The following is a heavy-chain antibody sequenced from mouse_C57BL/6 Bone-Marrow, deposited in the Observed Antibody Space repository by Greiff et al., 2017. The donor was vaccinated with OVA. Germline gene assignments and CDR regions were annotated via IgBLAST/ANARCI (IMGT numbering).Heavy chain of an antibody. CDR2: ISSGGSYT. CDR1: GFTFSSYG. V-gene: IGHV5-6*01. Sequence: EVQLQESGGDLVKPGGSLKLSCAASGFTFSSYGMSWVRQTPDKRLEWVATISSGGSYTYYPDSVKGRFTISRDNAKNTLYLQMSSLKSEDTAMYYCARHVYDYLWFADWGQGTLVTVSA. J-gene: IGHJ3*01. CDR3: ARHVYDYLWFAD. D-gene: IGHD2-4*01.